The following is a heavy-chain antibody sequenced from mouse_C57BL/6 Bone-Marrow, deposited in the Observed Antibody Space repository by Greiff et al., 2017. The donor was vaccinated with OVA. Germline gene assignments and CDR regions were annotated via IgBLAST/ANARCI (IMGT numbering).Heavy chain of an antibody. V-gene: IGHV1-69*01. D-gene: IGHD1-1*01. Sequence: QVQLQQPGAELVMPGASVKLSCKASGYTFTSYWMHWVKQRPGQGLEWIGEIDPSDSYTNYNQKFKGKSTLTVDKSSSTDYMQLSSLTSEDSAVYYCARGYYGSSYPDYWGKGTTLTVSS. CDR3: ARGYYGSSYPDY. CDR1: GYTFTSYW. CDR2: IDPSDSYT. J-gene: IGHJ2*01.